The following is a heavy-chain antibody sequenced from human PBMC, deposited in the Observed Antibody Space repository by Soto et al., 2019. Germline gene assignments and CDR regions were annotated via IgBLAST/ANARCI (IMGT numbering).Heavy chain of an antibody. Sequence: ASVKVSCKASGYTFRDYPVHWVRQAPGQKLEWMGWINGGDGRTRYSQNFQGRVTFTRDTSANTAYMEMGSLRFEDTAVYYCARDRGGRLPAASFDFYFGMDVWG. CDR1: GYTFRDYP. CDR2: INGGDGRT. J-gene: IGHJ6*02. V-gene: IGHV1-3*01. CDR3: ARDRGGRLPAASFDFYFGMDV. D-gene: IGHD2-2*01.